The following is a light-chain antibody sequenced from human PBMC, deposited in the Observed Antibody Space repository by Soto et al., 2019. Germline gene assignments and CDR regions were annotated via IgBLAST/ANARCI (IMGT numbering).Light chain of an antibody. J-gene: IGKJ5*01. CDR3: QQYGSSPLVT. CDR1: QIISSSY. V-gene: IGKV3-20*01. CDR2: GAS. Sequence: EVVLTQSPGTLSLSPGERATLSCRASQIISSSYLAWYQQKPGQAPRLLIYGASSRATGIPDRFSGSGSGTAFTLTISRLEPEDFAVYYCQQYGSSPLVTFGQGTRLEIK.